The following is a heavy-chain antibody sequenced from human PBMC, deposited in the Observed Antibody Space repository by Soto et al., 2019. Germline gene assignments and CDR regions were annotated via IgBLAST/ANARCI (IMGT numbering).Heavy chain of an antibody. CDR2: IYSGGST. D-gene: IGHD1-26*01. J-gene: IGHJ3*02. Sequence: EVQLVETGGGLIQPGGSLRLSCAASGFTVSSNYMSWVRQAPGKGLEWVSVIYSGGSTYYADSVKGRFTISRDNSKNTLYLQMNSLRAEDTAVYYSARLRRYSGSHGAFDIWGQGTMVTVSS. CDR3: ARLRRYSGSHGAFDI. V-gene: IGHV3-53*02. CDR1: GFTVSSNY.